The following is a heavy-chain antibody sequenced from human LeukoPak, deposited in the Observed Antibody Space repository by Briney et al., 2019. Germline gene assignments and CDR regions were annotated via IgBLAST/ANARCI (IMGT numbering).Heavy chain of an antibody. J-gene: IGHJ3*02. D-gene: IGHD3-10*01. V-gene: IGHV3-21*01. Sequence: GGSKRLSCAASGFTFSSYSMNWIRQAPGKGLEWVSSISSSSSYIYYADSVKGRFTISRDNAKNSLYLQMNSLRAEDTAVYYCARVISRYGSGSYPRDAFDIWGQGTMVTVSS. CDR3: ARVISRYGSGSYPRDAFDI. CDR2: ISSSSSYI. CDR1: GFTFSSYS.